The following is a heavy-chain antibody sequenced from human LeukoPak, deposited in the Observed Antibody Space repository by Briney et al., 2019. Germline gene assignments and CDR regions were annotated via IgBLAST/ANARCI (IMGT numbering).Heavy chain of an antibody. J-gene: IGHJ3*01. CDR3: AANGLQGDYLQSDDAFDV. D-gene: IGHD4-11*01. V-gene: IGHV1-24*01. Sequence: SSVKVSCKVSGHTLIELAIHWVRQAPGKGLEGVGGFDPEVVDRVYAQKLQGRITMTEDTSTDTAYTELRSMRLDDTAVYFCAANGLQGDYLQSDDAFDVWGKSTVVTVSS. CDR2: FDPEVVDR. CDR1: GHTLIELA.